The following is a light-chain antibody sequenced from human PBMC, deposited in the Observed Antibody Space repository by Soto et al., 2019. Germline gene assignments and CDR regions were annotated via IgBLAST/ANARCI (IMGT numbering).Light chain of an antibody. CDR2: DVS. J-gene: IGLJ1*01. CDR3: SSYTSSYTYV. CDR1: SSDVGVYNY. Sequence: QSVLTQPASVSGSPGQSITISCTGTSSDVGVYNYVSWYQQHPGKAPKLMIIDVSNRPSGVSNRFSGSKSGNTASLTISGLQAEDEADYYCSSYTSSYTYVFGTGTKVTVL. V-gene: IGLV2-14*01.